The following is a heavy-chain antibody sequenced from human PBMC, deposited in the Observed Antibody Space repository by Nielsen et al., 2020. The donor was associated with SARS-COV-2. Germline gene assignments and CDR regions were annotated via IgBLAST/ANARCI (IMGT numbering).Heavy chain of an antibody. CDR2: IYYSGST. CDR1: GGSISSGGYY. Sequence: SETLSLTCTVSGGSISSGGYYWSWIRQHPGKGLEWIGYIYYSGSTYYNPSLKSRVTISVDTSKNQFSLKLSSVTAADTAVYYCARATSGQWLVLGAFDIWGQGTMVTVSS. J-gene: IGHJ3*02. D-gene: IGHD6-19*01. V-gene: IGHV4-31*03. CDR3: ARATSGQWLVLGAFDI.